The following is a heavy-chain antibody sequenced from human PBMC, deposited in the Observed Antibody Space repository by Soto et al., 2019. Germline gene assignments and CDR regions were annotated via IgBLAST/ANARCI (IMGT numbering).Heavy chain of an antibody. J-gene: IGHJ6*02. D-gene: IGHD5-18*01. Sequence: ASVKVSCKXSGYTFTSYGISWVRQAPGQGLEWMGWISAYNGNTNYAQKFQGRVTMTRDTSTSTVYMELSSLRSEDTAVYYCARGGTAMVTGYYYYYGMDVWGQGTTVTVSS. CDR2: ISAYNGNT. CDR1: GYTFTSYG. V-gene: IGHV1-18*01. CDR3: ARGGTAMVTGYYYYYGMDV.